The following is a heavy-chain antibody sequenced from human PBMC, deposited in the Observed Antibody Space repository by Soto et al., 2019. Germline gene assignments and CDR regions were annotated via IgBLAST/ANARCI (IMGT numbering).Heavy chain of an antibody. CDR3: AREDLPGVYFDY. Sequence: QLQLQESGSGLVKPSQTLSLTCAVSGGSISSGGYSWSWIRQPPGKGLEWIGYIYHSGSTYYNPSLKRRVPISVDRSKNQFSLKLSSVTAADTAVYYCAREDLPGVYFDYWGQGTLVTVSS. CDR2: IYHSGST. V-gene: IGHV4-30-2*01. CDR1: GGSISSGGYS. J-gene: IGHJ4*02.